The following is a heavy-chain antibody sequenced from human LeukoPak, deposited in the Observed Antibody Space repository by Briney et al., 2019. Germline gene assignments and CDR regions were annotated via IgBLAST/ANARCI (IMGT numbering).Heavy chain of an antibody. D-gene: IGHD3-9*01. CDR1: GFTFSSYG. CDR2: IWYDGSNK. J-gene: IGHJ6*02. CDR3: ARAAEEGRYFDWLSPGYGMDV. Sequence: GRSLRLSCAASGFTFSSYGMHWVRQAPGKGLEWVAVIWYDGSNKYYADSVKGRFTISRDNSKNTLYLQMNSLRAEDTAVYYCARAAEEGRYFDWLSPGYGMDVWGQGTTVTASS. V-gene: IGHV3-33*01.